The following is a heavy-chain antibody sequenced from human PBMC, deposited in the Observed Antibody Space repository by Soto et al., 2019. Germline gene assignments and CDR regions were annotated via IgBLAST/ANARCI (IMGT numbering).Heavy chain of an antibody. CDR3: ARGPPVPPVDY. V-gene: IGHV3-13*01. CDR2: IGTAGDT. Sequence: GGSLRLSCAASGFTFSSYDMHWVRQATGKGLEWVSAIGTAGDTYYPGSVKGRFTISRENAKNSLYLQMNSLRAEDTAVCYCARGPPVPPVDYWGQGTLVTVSS. CDR1: GFTFSSYD. J-gene: IGHJ4*02. D-gene: IGHD4-17*01.